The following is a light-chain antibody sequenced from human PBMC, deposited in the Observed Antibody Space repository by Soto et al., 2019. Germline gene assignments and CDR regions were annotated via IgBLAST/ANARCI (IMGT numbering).Light chain of an antibody. J-gene: IGLJ2*01. CDR1: FSNIGKNY. Sequence: QSVLSQPPSVSAAPVQKVTISCSGSFSNIGKNYVSWYQRLPGTAPKLLIYDNNERSSGIPDRFSGSKSGTSATLGIAGLQTGDEADYYCGTWDTSLSAVVFGGGTKVTVL. V-gene: IGLV1-51*01. CDR2: DNN. CDR3: GTWDTSLSAVV.